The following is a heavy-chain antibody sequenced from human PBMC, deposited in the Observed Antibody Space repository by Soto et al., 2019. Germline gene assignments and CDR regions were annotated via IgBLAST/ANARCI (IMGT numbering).Heavy chain of an antibody. V-gene: IGHV3-23*01. Sequence: GSLRLSCAASGFTFSSYAMSWVRQAPGKGLEWVSAISGSGGSTYYADSVKGRFTISRDNSKNTLYLQMNSLRAEDTAVYYCAKDPYYYYGMDVWGQGTTVTVSS. CDR1: GFTFSSYA. CDR2: ISGSGGST. CDR3: AKDPYYYYGMDV. J-gene: IGHJ6*02.